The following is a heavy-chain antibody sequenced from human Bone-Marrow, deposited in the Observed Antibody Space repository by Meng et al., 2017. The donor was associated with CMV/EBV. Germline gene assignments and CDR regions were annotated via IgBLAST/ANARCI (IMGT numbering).Heavy chain of an antibody. D-gene: IGHD5-18*01. V-gene: IGHV1-18*01. CDR2: ISAYNGNT. CDR3: ARVEIQLWFSSYYYYGMDV. Sequence: ASVKVSCKASGGTFSSYAISWVRQAPGQGLEWMGWISAYNGNTNYAQKLQGRVTMTTDTSTSTAYMELRSLRSDDTAVHYCARVEIQLWFSSYYYYGMDVWGQGTTVTVSS. CDR1: GGTFSSYA. J-gene: IGHJ6*02.